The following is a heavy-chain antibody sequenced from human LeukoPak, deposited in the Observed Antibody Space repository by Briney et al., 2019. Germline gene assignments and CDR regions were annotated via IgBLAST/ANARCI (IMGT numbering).Heavy chain of an antibody. Sequence: SGTLSLTCTVSGGSISSSSYYWGWIRQPPGKGLEWIGSIYYSGSTYYNPSLKSRVTISVDTSKNQFSLKLSSVTAADTAVYYCAREYYDFWSGYYTDGVPHEYYYYYMDVWGKGTTVTVSS. CDR3: AREYYDFWSGYYTDGVPHEYYYYYMDV. D-gene: IGHD3-3*01. V-gene: IGHV4-39*07. CDR2: IYYSGST. CDR1: GGSISSSSYY. J-gene: IGHJ6*03.